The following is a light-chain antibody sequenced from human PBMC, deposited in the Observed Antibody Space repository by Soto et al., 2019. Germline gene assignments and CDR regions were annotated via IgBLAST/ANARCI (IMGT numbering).Light chain of an antibody. CDR3: QQNFNFPRT. Sequence: EIVMTQSPATLSVSPGERATLSCRASQSVSSNLAWYQQKPGQAPRLLIYGASTRATGIPARFSGTGSGADFTLTISSPQPEDFATYYCQQNFNFPRTFGQGTKVDIK. J-gene: IGKJ1*01. V-gene: IGKV3-15*01. CDR2: GAS. CDR1: QSVSSN.